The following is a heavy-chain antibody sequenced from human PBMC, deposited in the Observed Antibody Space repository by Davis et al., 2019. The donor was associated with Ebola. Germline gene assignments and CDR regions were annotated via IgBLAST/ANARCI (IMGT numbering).Heavy chain of an antibody. V-gene: IGHV3-30*04. D-gene: IGHD3-3*01. Sequence: GESLKISCAASGFTFRNYAMHWVRQAPGKGLEWVAVVSHSEREKFYADSVKGRFTISRDNSENTLYLQMNSLTADNTAVYYCARAVFHEVLDYWGQGTPVTVSS. CDR2: VSHSEREK. J-gene: IGHJ4*02. CDR1: GFTFRNYA. CDR3: ARAVFHEVLDY.